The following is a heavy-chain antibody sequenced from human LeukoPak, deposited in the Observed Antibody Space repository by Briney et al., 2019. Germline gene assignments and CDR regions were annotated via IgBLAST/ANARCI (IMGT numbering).Heavy chain of an antibody. CDR1: RFTFRSYG. V-gene: IGHV3-30*18. J-gene: IGHJ4*02. CDR2: ISYDGDNE. Sequence: PGGSLRLSCAASRFTFRSYGMHWVRQAPGKGLEWVALISYDGDNEYYADSVKGRFTISRDNSKNTLYLQMNSLRAEDTAVYHCAKGAYYYRSGTIGGIDSCGQGTLVTVSS. CDR3: AKGAYYYRSGTIGGIDS. D-gene: IGHD3-10*01.